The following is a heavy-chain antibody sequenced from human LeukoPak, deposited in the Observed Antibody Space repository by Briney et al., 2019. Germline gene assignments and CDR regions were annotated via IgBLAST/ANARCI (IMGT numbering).Heavy chain of an antibody. CDR2: IYSGGST. CDR3: ARAWGGVSDAFDI. CDR1: GFTFDDYA. J-gene: IGHJ3*02. V-gene: IGHV3-53*01. Sequence: PGRSLRLSCAASGFTFDDYAMHWVRQAPGKGLEWVSVIYSGGSTYYADSVKGRFTISRDNSKNTLYLQMNSLRAEDTAVYYCARAWGGVSDAFDIWAKGQWSPSLQ. D-gene: IGHD3-16*01.